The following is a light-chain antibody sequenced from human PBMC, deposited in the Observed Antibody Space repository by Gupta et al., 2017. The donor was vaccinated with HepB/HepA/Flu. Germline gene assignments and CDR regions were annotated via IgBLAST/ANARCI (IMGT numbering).Light chain of an antibody. V-gene: IGLV2-11*01. CDR3: CSEAGSRYV. J-gene: IGLJ1*01. CDR2: DVS. CDR1: SSDVGGYNY. Sequence: SALLPPRSVSGSPGKSATISCSGTSSDVGGYNYVSWYQQHPGKAHKLMIYDVSKRPSGVPDRFSGSKSGNTASLTIAGLQAEDEADYYCCSEAGSRYVFGTGTKVTVL.